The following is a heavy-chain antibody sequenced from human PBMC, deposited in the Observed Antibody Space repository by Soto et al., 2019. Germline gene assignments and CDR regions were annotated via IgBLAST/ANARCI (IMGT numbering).Heavy chain of an antibody. CDR1: GGTFSSYT. CDR3: AKNGQPPYYYYGMDV. J-gene: IGHJ6*02. V-gene: IGHV1-69*02. Sequence: SVKVSCKASGGTFSSYTISWVRQAPGQGLEWMGRIIPILGIANYAQKFQGRVTMTTDTSTTTAYMELRSLTSDDTAVYYCAKNGQPPYYYYGMDVWGQGTTVTVSS. CDR2: IIPILGIA. D-gene: IGHD2-8*01.